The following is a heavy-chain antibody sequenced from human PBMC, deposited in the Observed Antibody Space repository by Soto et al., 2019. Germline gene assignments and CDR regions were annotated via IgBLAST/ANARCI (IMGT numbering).Heavy chain of an antibody. Sequence: GGSLRLSCAASGFTFSSYEMNWVRQAPGKGLEWVSSISSSGHSIYYADSVKGRFTISRDNAKNSLFLQMNSLRGEDTAVYYCARSGLALPYSASHWFDPWGHGTLVTVSS. CDR3: ARSGLALPYSASHWFDP. V-gene: IGHV3-48*03. J-gene: IGHJ5*02. CDR1: GFTFSSYE. D-gene: IGHD3-22*01. CDR2: ISSSGHSI.